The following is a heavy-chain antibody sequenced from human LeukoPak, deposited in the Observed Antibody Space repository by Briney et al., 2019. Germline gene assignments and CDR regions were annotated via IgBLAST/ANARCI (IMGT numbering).Heavy chain of an antibody. CDR2: INNRGT. V-gene: IGHV4-30-4*01. D-gene: IGHD3-22*01. CDR3: AAGGHYYDSSGYYYFQD. CDR1: SHSMSTVDYS. J-gene: IGHJ4*02. Sequence: SETLSLTCTVSSHSMSTVDYSWSWIRQPPGRGXXXIGYINNRGTSHNPSLKSRVAISVDTSKNQFSLKLTSVTAADTAVYYCAAGGHYYDSSGYYYFQDWGQGSLVTVSS.